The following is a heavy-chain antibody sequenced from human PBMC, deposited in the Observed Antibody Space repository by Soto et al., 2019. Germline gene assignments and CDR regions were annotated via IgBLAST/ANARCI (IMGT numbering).Heavy chain of an antibody. CDR1: GFTFSSYS. D-gene: IGHD5-12*01. Sequence: GGSLRLSCAASGFTFSSYSMNWVRQAPGKGLEWVSYISSSSSTIYYADSVKGRFTISRDNAKNSLYLQMNNLRDEDTAVYYCARDGGWLLDYWGQGTLVTVSS. V-gene: IGHV3-48*02. J-gene: IGHJ4*02. CDR2: ISSSSSTI. CDR3: ARDGGWLLDY.